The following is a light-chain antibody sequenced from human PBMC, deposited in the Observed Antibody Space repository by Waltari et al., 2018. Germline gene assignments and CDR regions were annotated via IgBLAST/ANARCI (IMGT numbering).Light chain of an antibody. CDR2: GAS. V-gene: IGKV3-20*01. CDR3: QHYVRLPAT. CDR1: QSVSRD. J-gene: IGKJ1*01. Sequence: EIVLTQSHGSLSSSPGERVTLSCRASQSVSRDWAWYQQKPGQAPRLLIFGASNRATGIPDRFSCSGSERDFSLTISRLEPEDFAVYYCQHYVRLPATFGRGTKVEIK.